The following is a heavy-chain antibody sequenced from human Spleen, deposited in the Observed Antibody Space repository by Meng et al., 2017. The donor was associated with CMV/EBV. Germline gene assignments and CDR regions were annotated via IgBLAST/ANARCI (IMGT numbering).Heavy chain of an antibody. J-gene: IGHJ4*02. V-gene: IGHV3-21*01. D-gene: IGHD3-3*01. Sequence: GESLKISCAASGFTFSSHSLNWVRQAPGKGLEWVSSISSSSDYIYYADSVKGRFTISRDNAKSSLYLQMNSLRAEDTAVYYCARNRRNYDFWSGYSDYWGQGTLVTVSS. CDR1: GFTFSSHS. CDR3: ARNRRNYDFWSGYSDY. CDR2: ISSSSDYI.